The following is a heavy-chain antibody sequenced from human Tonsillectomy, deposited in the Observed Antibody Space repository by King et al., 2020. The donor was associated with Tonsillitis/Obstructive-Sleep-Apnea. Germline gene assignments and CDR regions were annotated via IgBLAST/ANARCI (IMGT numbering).Heavy chain of an antibody. D-gene: IGHD3-10*01. Sequence: QVQLVESGAEVKKPGASVKVSCKASGYTFTGYYMHWVRQAPGQGLEWMGRINPNSGGTNYAQKFQGRVTMTRDTSISTAYMGLSRLRSDDTAGYYCASSPRSITRVQGARKWFGPWGQGNLVTVSS. V-gene: IGHV1-2*06. CDR3: ASSPRSITRVQGARKWFGP. J-gene: IGHJ5*02. CDR2: INPNSGGT. CDR1: GYTFTGYY.